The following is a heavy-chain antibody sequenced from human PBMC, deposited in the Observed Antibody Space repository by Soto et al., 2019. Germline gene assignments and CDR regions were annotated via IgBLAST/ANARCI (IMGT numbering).Heavy chain of an antibody. CDR1: GGSISGYY. J-gene: IGHJ5*02. V-gene: IGHV4-59*01. CDR3: ARVDRSETPSGGDWFDP. CDR2: IYYSGST. Sequence: QVQLQESGPGLVKPSETLSLTCTVSGGSISGYYWSWIRQPPGKGLEWIGYIYYSGSTNYNPSLKSRVTISVDTSKNQFSLRLSSVIAADTAVYYCARVDRSETPSGGDWFDPWGQGTLVTVSS. D-gene: IGHD3-9*01.